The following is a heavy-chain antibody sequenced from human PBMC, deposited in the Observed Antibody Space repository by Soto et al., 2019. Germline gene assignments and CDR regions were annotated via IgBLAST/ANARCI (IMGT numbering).Heavy chain of an antibody. V-gene: IGHV4-39*07. CDR1: GASITSITYF. CDR3: AKSLPRAGHFDY. J-gene: IGHJ4*02. Sequence: SETLSLTCSLAGASITSITYFWDWLRQPPGKGLDWVGSIYYSGKIHYNPSLKSRATISVDRSKNQFSLEVSSVTAADTAVYYCAKSLPRAGHFDYWGQGTVVTVSS. D-gene: IGHD6-13*01. CDR2: IYYSGKI.